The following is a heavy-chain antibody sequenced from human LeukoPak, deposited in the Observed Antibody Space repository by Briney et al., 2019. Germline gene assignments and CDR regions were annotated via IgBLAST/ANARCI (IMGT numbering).Heavy chain of an antibody. CDR2: IYPVGST. D-gene: IGHD1/OR15-1a*01. Sequence: SQTLSLICAVSGGSISSGAYSWSRIRQPPGKALEWIGYIYPVGSTYYSSSLKSRVTMSIDRSKNQFSLRLSSVTAADTAMYYCASVGLTATTSYFDDWGQGFQVTVSS. CDR1: GGSISSGAYS. J-gene: IGHJ4*02. V-gene: IGHV4-30-2*01. CDR3: ASVGLTATTSYFDD.